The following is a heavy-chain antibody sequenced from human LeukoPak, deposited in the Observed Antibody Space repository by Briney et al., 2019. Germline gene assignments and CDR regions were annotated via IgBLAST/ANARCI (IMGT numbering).Heavy chain of an antibody. Sequence: GGSLRLSCAASGFTLRGYGMHWVRQAPGKGLEWVAVISYDGSNKYYADSVKGRFTISRDNSKNTLYLQMNGLRAEDTAVYYCARDWVREVYSGYDFGVFDYWGQGTLVTVSS. D-gene: IGHD5-12*01. J-gene: IGHJ4*02. CDR1: GFTLRGYG. CDR2: ISYDGSNK. V-gene: IGHV3-30*19. CDR3: ARDWVREVYSGYDFGVFDY.